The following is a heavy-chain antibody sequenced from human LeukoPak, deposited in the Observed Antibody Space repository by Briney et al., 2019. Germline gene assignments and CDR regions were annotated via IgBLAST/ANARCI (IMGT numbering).Heavy chain of an antibody. D-gene: IGHD2-2*01. J-gene: IGHJ6*03. CDR2: IYYSGST. CDR3: AGGGELVVVPAAIPLRDYYYYMDV. V-gene: IGHV4-39*07. Sequence: SETLSLTCTVSGGSISSSSYYWGWIRQPPGKGLEWIGSIYYSGSTYYNPSLKSRVTISVDTFKNQFSLKLSSVTAADTAVYYCAGGGELVVVPAAIPLRDYYYYMDVWGKGTTVTVSS. CDR1: GGSISSSSYY.